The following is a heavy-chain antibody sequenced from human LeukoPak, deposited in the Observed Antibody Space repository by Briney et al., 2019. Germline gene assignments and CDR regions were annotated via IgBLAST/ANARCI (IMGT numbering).Heavy chain of an antibody. Sequence: PSETLSLTCAVSGYSISSGYYWGWIRQPPVKGLEWFGSIYHSGSTYYNPSLKSRVTISVDTSKNQFSLKLSSVTAADTAVYYCARSTILFANDWFDPWGQGTLVTVSS. J-gene: IGHJ5*02. D-gene: IGHD3-3*01. CDR3: ARSTILFANDWFDP. V-gene: IGHV4-38-2*01. CDR1: GYSISSGYY. CDR2: IYHSGST.